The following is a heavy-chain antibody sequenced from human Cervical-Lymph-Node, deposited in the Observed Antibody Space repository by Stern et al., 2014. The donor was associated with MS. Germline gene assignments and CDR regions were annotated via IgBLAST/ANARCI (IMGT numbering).Heavy chain of an antibody. Sequence: QVQLQESGPRLVKPSETLSLTCTVSGGSISPYYWSWIRQPPGKGLEWVGYIDSSGRTKYSPSLKSRVTISVDTSKNQFSLKLSSVTAADTAVYYCARDSDCSGGNCYPNSWFDPWGQGTLVTVSS. V-gene: IGHV4-59*01. CDR2: IDSSGRT. J-gene: IGHJ5*02. D-gene: IGHD2-15*01. CDR3: ARDSDCSGGNCYPNSWFDP. CDR1: GGSISPYY.